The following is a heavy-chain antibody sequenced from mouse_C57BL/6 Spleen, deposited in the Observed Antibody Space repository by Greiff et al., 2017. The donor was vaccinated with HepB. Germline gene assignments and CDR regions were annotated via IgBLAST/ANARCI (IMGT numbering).Heavy chain of an antibody. CDR2: IDPSDSET. J-gene: IGHJ4*01. D-gene: IGHD2-1*01. V-gene: IGHV1-52*01. CDR1: GYTFTSYW. Sequence: QVQLQQPGAELVRPGSSVKLSCKASGYTFTSYWMHWVKQRPIQGLEWIGNIDPSDSETHYNQKFKDKATLTVDKSSSTAYMQLSSLTSEDSAVYYCARKRDYGNYFFYAMDYWGQGTSVTVSS. CDR3: ARKRDYGNYFFYAMDY.